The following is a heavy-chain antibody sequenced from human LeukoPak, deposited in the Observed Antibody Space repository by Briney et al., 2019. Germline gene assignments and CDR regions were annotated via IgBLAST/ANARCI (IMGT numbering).Heavy chain of an antibody. Sequence: GGSLRLSCAVSGFTFSNYWMSWVRQAPGKGLEWVANIKQDGSEKYYVDSVKGRFTISRDNAKNSLSLQMNSLRAEDTAVYYCARDLSLLWFGTGGYWGQGTLVTVSS. CDR2: IKQDGSEK. CDR3: ARDLSLLWFGTGGY. J-gene: IGHJ4*02. V-gene: IGHV3-7*01. CDR1: GFTFSNYW. D-gene: IGHD3-10*01.